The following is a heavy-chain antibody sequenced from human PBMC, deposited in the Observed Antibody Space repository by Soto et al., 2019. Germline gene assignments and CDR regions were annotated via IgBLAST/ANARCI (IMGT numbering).Heavy chain of an antibody. CDR3: ARGRAGIAGYSSSFVHYFDY. J-gene: IGHJ4*02. CDR2: INHSGST. D-gene: IGHD6-13*01. Sequence: PSETLSLTCTVSGGSVSSNSYSWSWIRQPPGKGLEWIGEINHSGSTNYNPSLKSRVTISVDTSKNQFSLKLSSVTAADTAVYYCARGRAGIAGYSSSFVHYFDYWGQGTLVTVSS. V-gene: IGHV4-39*07. CDR1: GGSVSSNSYS.